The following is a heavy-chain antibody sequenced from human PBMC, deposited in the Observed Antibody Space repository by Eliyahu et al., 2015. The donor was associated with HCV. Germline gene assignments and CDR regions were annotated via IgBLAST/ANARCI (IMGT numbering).Heavy chain of an antibody. V-gene: IGHV3-23*01. CDR1: GFTFSXXA. J-gene: IGHJ6*02. D-gene: IGHD4-17*01. CDR2: ISGSGGST. CDR3: AKGSYGDPNYYYYYGMDV. Sequence: EVQLLESGGGLVQPGGSLRLSCAASGFTFSXXAMSWVRQAPGKGLXWVSAISGSGGSTYYADSVKGRFTISRDNSKNTLYLQMNSLRAEDTAVYYCAKGSYGDPNYYYYYGMDVWGQGTTVTVSS.